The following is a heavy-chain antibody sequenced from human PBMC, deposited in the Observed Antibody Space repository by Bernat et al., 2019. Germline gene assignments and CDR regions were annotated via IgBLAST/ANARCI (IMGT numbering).Heavy chain of an antibody. CDR3: ARDNYYDSMSLYYGMDV. J-gene: IGHJ6*02. Sequence: QVQLVQSGAEVKKPGVSVKVSCKASGYTFTSYYMHWVRQAPGQGLEWMGIINPSGGSTSYAQKFQGRVTMTRDTSTSTVYMELSNLRSEDTAVYYCARDNYYDSMSLYYGMDVWGQGTTVTVSS. V-gene: IGHV1-46*01. D-gene: IGHD3-22*01. CDR1: GYTFTSYY. CDR2: INPSGGST.